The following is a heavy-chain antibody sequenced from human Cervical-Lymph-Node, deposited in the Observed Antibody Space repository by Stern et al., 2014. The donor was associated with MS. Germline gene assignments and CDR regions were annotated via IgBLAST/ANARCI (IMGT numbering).Heavy chain of an antibody. CDR2: ISAYNGNT. J-gene: IGHJ4*02. V-gene: IGHV1-18*01. Sequence: VQLVESGAEVKKPGAAVRVSCKASGDTFTSYGFTWVRQAPGQGLEWMGWISAYNGNTNYAQNLQGRVTMTTDTSTSTAYMELRSLRSDDTAVYYCARGAYSSSSLGGNWGQGTLVTVSS. CDR1: GDTFTSYG. D-gene: IGHD6-6*01. CDR3: ARGAYSSSSLGGN.